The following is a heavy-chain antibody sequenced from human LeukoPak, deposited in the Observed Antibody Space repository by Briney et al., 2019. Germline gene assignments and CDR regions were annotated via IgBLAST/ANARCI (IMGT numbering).Heavy chain of an antibody. V-gene: IGHV1-2*02. J-gene: IGHJ3*02. CDR2: INPHSGDT. Sequence: ASVTVSFTSSGYTFTAYYVHWVRQAPGQGLEWMGWINPHSGDTSYAQNFQGRVTMTRDTSISTVYMELSRLRSDDTAVYYCAREEGGFDAFDIWGQGTMVTVSS. CDR1: GYTFTAYY. D-gene: IGHD3-16*01. CDR3: AREEGGFDAFDI.